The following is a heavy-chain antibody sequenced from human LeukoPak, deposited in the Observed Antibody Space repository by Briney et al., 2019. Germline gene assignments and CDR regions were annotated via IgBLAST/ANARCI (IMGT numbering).Heavy chain of an antibody. Sequence: TGGSLRLSCAASGFTVSSSYMSWVRQAPGKGLEWVSLIYSGGTTYYADSVKGRFTISRDDSKNTLYLQMNSLRAEDTAVYYCARRGDGGRSFDFWGQGTLVTVSS. CDR3: ARRGDGGRSFDF. V-gene: IGHV3-53*01. CDR1: GFTVSSSY. J-gene: IGHJ4*02. D-gene: IGHD4-23*01. CDR2: IYSGGTT.